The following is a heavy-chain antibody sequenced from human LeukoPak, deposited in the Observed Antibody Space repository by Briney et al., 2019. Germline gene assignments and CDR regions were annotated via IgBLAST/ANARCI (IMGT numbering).Heavy chain of an antibody. Sequence: SETLSLTCAVSGGSISSSNWWSWVRQPPGKGLEWIGEIYHSGSTNYNPSLESRVTISVDKSKNQFSLKLSSVTAADTAVYYCARDFRYYDFWSGYSNWFDPWGQGTLVTVSS. CDR2: IYHSGST. J-gene: IGHJ5*02. CDR3: ARDFRYYDFWSGYSNWFDP. D-gene: IGHD3-3*01. V-gene: IGHV4-4*02. CDR1: GGSISSSNW.